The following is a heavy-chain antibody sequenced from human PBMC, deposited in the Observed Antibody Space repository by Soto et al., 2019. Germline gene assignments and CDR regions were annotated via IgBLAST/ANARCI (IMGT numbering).Heavy chain of an antibody. D-gene: IGHD3-10*01. J-gene: IGHJ6*02. V-gene: IGHV1-69*01. Sequence: QVQLVQSGAEVKKPGSSVKVSCKASGGTFSSYAISWVRQAPGQGLEWMGGIIPIFGTANYAQKFQGRVTITADESTSTAYMELSSLRSEDTAVYYCASNPGEGRYYYYYSGMDVWGQGTTVTVSS. CDR2: IIPIFGTA. CDR3: ASNPGEGRYYYYYSGMDV. CDR1: GGTFSSYA.